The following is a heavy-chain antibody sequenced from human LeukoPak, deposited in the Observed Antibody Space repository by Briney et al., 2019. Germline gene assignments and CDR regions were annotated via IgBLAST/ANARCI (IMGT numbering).Heavy chain of an antibody. CDR2: INHSGST. CDR3: ARGLAKGAASGWFDP. D-gene: IGHD6-13*01. V-gene: IGHV4-34*01. CDR1: GGSFSGYY. J-gene: IGHJ5*02. Sequence: SETLSLTCAAYGGSFSGYYWSWIRQPPGEGLEWIGEINHSGSTNYNPSLKSRVTISVDTSKNQFPLKLKFVTAADTAVYYCARGLAKGAASGWFDPWGQGSLVTVSS.